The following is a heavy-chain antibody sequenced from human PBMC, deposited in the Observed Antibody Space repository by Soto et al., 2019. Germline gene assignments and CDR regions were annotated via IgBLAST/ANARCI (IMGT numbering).Heavy chain of an antibody. CDR2: ISYDGSNK. D-gene: IGHD5-12*01. CDR1: GFTFSSYG. CDR3: EKGVDPSYYGMDF. V-gene: IGHV3-30*18. J-gene: IGHJ6*02. Sequence: QVQLVESGGGVVQPGRSLRLSCAASGFTFSSYGMHWVRQAPGKGLEWVAVISYDGSNKYYADSVKGRFTISRDNSTNTLYLPLTSLRAEDMAVYYCEKGVDPSYYGMDFLGQGPTVTVSS.